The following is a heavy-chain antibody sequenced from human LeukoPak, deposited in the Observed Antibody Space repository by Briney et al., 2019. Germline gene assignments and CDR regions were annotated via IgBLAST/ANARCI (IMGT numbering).Heavy chain of an antibody. CDR1: GGTFSSYA. D-gene: IGHD6-6*01. CDR3: AKPLPYSSSSTVFDY. V-gene: IGHV1-69*04. CDR2: IIPILGIA. J-gene: IGHJ4*02. Sequence: ASVKVSCKASGGTFSSYAISWVRQAPGQGLEWMGRIIPILGIANYAQKFQGRVTITADKSTSTAYMELNSLRAEDTAVYYCAKPLPYSSSSTVFDYWGQGTLVTVSS.